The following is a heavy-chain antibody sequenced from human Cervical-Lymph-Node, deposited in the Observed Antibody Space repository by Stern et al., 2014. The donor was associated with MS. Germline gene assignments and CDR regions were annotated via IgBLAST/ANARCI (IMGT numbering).Heavy chain of an antibody. J-gene: IGHJ3*01. V-gene: IGHV1-69*01. Sequence: VQLVESGAEVKKPGSSVKVSCQASGGIFNSLAISWVRQASGQGLEWMGGILPVLGSANYAQTFQERVTSTADASTRTVYLELSSLRSEDTAVYFCARDRRDGHTYDWGQGTLVTVSS. CDR1: GGIFNSLA. CDR3: ARDRRDGHTYD. D-gene: IGHD5-24*01. CDR2: ILPVLGSA.